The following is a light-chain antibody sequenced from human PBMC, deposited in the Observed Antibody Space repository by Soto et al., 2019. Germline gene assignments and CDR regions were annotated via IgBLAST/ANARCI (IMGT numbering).Light chain of an antibody. J-gene: IGLJ1*01. CDR2: DDT. V-gene: IGLV2-23*01. CDR1: VGL. CDR3: CLYVGGRTYV. Sequence: QSPLTQAASVSGSRGQSITISCTGTVGLVSWYQQHPGKVPKLIIYDDTKRPSGVSSRFSGSKSGNTASLTISGLQTEDEADYYCCLYVGGRTYVFGTGTKVTVL.